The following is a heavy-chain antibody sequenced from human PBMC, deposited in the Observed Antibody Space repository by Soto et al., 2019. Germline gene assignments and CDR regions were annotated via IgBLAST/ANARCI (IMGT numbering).Heavy chain of an antibody. D-gene: IGHD2-15*01. V-gene: IGHV3-23*01. CDR3: AKGGFWVHYGMDV. Sequence: EVQLLESGGALAQPGGSLILSCAAAGSTFSAFCMNWVRQAPGKGLEWVSAISRSGDITYYADSVKGRFTISRDNSKNTLYLEMNSLTGDDTAVYYCAKGGFWVHYGMDVWGQGTTVIVSS. CDR2: ISRSGDIT. J-gene: IGHJ6*02. CDR1: GSTFSAFC.